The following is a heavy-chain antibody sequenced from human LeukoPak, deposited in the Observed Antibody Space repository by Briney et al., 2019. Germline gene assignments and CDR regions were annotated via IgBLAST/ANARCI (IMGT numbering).Heavy chain of an antibody. J-gene: IGHJ4*02. CDR3: ARDCTNGVCYLGY. V-gene: IGHV1-69*13. CDR2: IIPIFGTA. CDR1: GGTFSSYA. D-gene: IGHD2-8*01. Sequence: SVKVSCKASGGTFSSYAIGWVRQAPGQGLEWMGGIIPIFGTANYAQKFQGRVTITADESTSTAYMELSSLRSEDTAVYYCARDCTNGVCYLGYWGQGTLVTVSS.